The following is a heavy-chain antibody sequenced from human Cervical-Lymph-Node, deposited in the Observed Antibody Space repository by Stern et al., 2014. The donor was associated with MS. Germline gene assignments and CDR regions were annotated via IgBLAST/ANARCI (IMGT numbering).Heavy chain of an antibody. D-gene: IGHD3-10*01. J-gene: IGHJ4*02. CDR3: VKRGITEVRGVRLGDY. Sequence: VQLVESGGGVVQPGRSLKLTCTASGFTLSIYGLHWVRQATGKGLERGSVISYDGSDTYYAESVKGRFTISRDNSKNSLYLEMRSLRPEDTAVYYCVKRGITEVRGVRLGDYWGPGTLVIVSS. CDR1: GFTLSIYG. V-gene: IGHV3-30*18. CDR2: ISYDGSDT.